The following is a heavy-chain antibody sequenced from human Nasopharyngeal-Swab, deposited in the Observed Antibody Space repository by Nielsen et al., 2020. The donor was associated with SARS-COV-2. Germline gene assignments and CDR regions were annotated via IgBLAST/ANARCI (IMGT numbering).Heavy chain of an antibody. CDR3: ATGVAVAGTPDYYYYFYGMDV. CDR1: GYTLTEVS. D-gene: IGHD6-19*01. Sequence: ASVKVSCKVSGYTLTEVSMHWVRQPPGKGLEWMGGFDPEDGETIYAQKFQGRVTMTEDTSTDTAYMELSSLRSEDTAVYYCATGVAVAGTPDYYYYFYGMDVWGQGTTVTVSS. CDR2: FDPEDGET. J-gene: IGHJ6*02. V-gene: IGHV1-24*01.